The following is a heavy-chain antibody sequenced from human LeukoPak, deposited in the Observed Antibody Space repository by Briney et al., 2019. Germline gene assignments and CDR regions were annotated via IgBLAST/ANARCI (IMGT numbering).Heavy chain of an antibody. CDR1: VYTFTSYD. CDR2: MNPNSGNT. D-gene: IGHD1-26*01. Sequence: ASVKVSCKASVYTFTSYDINWGRQATGQGPECRGWMNPNSGNTGYEQKFQCRATMIRNTSISTAYIEMSSLRYEDTAVYYCARGSREMFSGSSIYDYWGQGTLVTVSS. J-gene: IGHJ4*02. V-gene: IGHV1-8*01. CDR3: ARGSREMFSGSSIYDY.